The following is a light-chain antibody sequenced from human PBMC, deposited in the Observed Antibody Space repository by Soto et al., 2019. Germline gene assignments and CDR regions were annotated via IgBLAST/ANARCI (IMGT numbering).Light chain of an antibody. J-gene: IGKJ1*01. CDR2: GVS. V-gene: IGKV3-20*01. Sequence: EIVLTQSPGTLSLSPGEKATLSCRASQSVGDTFLSWYQQKPGLAPRLLIYGVSNRATGIPDRFSGSGSGTDFILTISRLEPEDFALYYCGQFVNSPPRTFGQVTNVDIK. CDR1: QSVGDTF. CDR3: GQFVNSPPRT.